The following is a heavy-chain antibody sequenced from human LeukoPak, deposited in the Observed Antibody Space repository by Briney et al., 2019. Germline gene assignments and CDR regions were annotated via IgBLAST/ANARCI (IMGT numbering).Heavy chain of an antibody. V-gene: IGHV3-23*01. J-gene: IGHJ3*02. CDR1: GFTVSSNY. Sequence: GGSLRLSCAASGFTVSSNYMSWVRQAPGKGLEWVSAISGSGGSTYYADSVKGRFTISRDNSKNTLYLQMNSLRAEDTAVYYCAKVYYYDLDAFDIWGQGTMVTVSS. D-gene: IGHD3-22*01. CDR2: ISGSGGST. CDR3: AKVYYYDLDAFDI.